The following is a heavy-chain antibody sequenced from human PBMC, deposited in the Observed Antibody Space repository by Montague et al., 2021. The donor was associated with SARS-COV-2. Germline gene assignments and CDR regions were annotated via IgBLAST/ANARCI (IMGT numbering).Heavy chain of an antibody. CDR1: GFTFYNYA. CDR3: VSRYSLSPSYYGLDV. Sequence: SLRLSCAASGFTFYNYAMSWVRQAPDKGLEWVAVIYGGGISTYYADSVKGRFTIFRDNSKDTLYLDMNSLRAKDTAVYYCVSRYSLSPSYYGLDVWGQGTTVTVSS. D-gene: IGHD5-18*01. CDR2: IYGGGIST. J-gene: IGHJ6*02. V-gene: IGHV3-23*03.